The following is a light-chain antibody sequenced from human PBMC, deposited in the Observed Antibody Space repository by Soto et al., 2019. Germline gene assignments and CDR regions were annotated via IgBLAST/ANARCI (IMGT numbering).Light chain of an antibody. CDR1: QSVFNY. V-gene: IGKV1-39*01. CDR2: DIS. Sequence: DIQMTQSPSSLSASVGDRVTITCRASQSVFNYLHWYQQKPGRAPNLLIYDISTLQSGVPSRFSGSGSGTDFTLNISSLQHEDFATYYCQQSYYNPTFAQGT. CDR3: QQSYYNPT. J-gene: IGKJ1*01.